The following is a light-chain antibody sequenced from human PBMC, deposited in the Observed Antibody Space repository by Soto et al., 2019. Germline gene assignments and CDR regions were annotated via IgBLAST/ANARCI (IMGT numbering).Light chain of an antibody. Sequence: SYELTQPPSVSVAPGQSARITCGGNNIGSQSVHWYQQKPGQAPVLVVYDDNDRPSGIPKRFSGSKSGNTATLSITRVGAGDEADYYCQVWDSGTDHAVFGGGTQLTVL. CDR2: DDN. V-gene: IGLV3-21*02. J-gene: IGLJ2*01. CDR1: NIGSQS. CDR3: QVWDSGTDHAV.